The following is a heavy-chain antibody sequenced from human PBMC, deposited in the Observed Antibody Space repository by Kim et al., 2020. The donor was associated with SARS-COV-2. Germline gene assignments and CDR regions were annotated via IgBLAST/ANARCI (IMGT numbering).Heavy chain of an antibody. CDR1: GFTFSSYS. CDR2: ISSSSSTI. D-gene: IGHD2-15*01. V-gene: IGHV3-48*02. CDR3: ARGIETLYCSGGSCSYPYYLDY. Sequence: GGSLRLSCAASGFTFSSYSMNWVRQAPGKGLEWVSSISSSSSTIYYADSVKGRFTISRDNAKNSLYLQMNSLRDEDTAVYYCARGIETLYCSGGSCSYPYYLDYWGQGTTVTVSS. J-gene: IGHJ6*02.